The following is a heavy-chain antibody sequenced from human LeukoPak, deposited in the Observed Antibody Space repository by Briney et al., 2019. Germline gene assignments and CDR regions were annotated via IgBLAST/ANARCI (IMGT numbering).Heavy chain of an antibody. V-gene: IGHV1-18*01. CDR2: ISAYNGNT. D-gene: IGHD2-2*01. CDR3: ARDSVVVPAATTGDY. Sequence: RASVKVSCKASGYTFTSYGISWVRQAPGQGLEWMGWISAYNGNTNYAQKLQGRVTTTTDTSTSTAYMELRSLRSDDTAVYYCARDSVVVPAATTGDYWGQGTLVTVSS. CDR1: GYTFTSYG. J-gene: IGHJ4*02.